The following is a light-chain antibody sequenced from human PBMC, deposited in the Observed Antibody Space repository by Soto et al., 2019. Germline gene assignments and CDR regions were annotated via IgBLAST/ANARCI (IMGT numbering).Light chain of an antibody. Sequence: DIQMTHSPSSLSASVGDRVTITCRASQSISSYLNWYQQKPGKAPKLLIYAASSLQSGVPSRFSGSGSGTDFTLTISSLQPEDFATYYCHQSYSTPSITFGQGTRLEIK. CDR1: QSISSY. V-gene: IGKV1-39*01. J-gene: IGKJ5*01. CDR3: HQSYSTPSIT. CDR2: AAS.